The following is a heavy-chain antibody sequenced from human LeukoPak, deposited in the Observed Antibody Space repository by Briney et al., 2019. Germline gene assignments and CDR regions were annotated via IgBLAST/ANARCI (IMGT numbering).Heavy chain of an antibody. J-gene: IGHJ6*03. CDR2: INHSGST. Sequence: SETLSLTCAVYGGSFSGYYWSWIRQPPGKGLEWIGEINHSGSTNYNPSLKSRVTISVDTSKNQFSLKLSSVTAADTAVYNCARKVGITIFGQRPLYYYYYMDVWGKGTTVTVSS. CDR3: ARKVGITIFGQRPLYYYYYMDV. V-gene: IGHV4-34*01. D-gene: IGHD3-3*01. CDR1: GGSFSGYY.